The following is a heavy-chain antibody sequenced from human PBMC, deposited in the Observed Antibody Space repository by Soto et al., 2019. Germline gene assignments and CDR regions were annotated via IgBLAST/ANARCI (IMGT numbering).Heavy chain of an antibody. CDR1: GGSISSYY. CDR3: ARQDSYEGYYFDY. Sequence: PSETLSLTCTVSGGSISSYYWSWIRQPPGKGLECIGYIYYSGSTNYNPSLKSRVTISVDTSKNQFSLKLSSVTAADTAVYYCARQDSYEGYYFDYWGQGTLVTVSS. CDR2: IYYSGST. D-gene: IGHD5-18*01. J-gene: IGHJ4*02. V-gene: IGHV4-59*01.